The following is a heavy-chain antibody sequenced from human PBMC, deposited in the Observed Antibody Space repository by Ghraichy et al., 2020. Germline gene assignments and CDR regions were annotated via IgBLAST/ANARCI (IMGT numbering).Heavy chain of an antibody. CDR2: AYYSSNWYN. V-gene: IGHV6-1*01. D-gene: IGHD7-27*01. CDR1: GDSVSTNGAA. J-gene: IGHJ3*02. Sequence: SQTLSLTRAISGDSVSTNGAAWNWIRQSPSRGLEWLGRAYYSSNWYNEYAVSLKSRITINPDTSKNQFSLQLNSVTPEDTAVYYCARDPPTAWGAFDIWGQGTMVTVSS. CDR3: ARDPPTAWGAFDI.